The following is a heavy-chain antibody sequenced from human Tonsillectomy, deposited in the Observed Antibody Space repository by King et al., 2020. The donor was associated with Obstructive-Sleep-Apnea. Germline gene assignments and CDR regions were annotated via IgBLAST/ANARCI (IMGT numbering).Heavy chain of an antibody. CDR2: ISPDDSDT. J-gene: IGHJ4*02. CDR3: VRIIAVEGRGEY. Sequence: VQLVESGAEMKKPGESLKISCKGSGYSFTNYWIGWVRQKPDKGLEWMGAISPDDSDTKYSPSFEGKVTISADKSISTAYLQWRSLEASDTAIYYCVRIIAVEGRGEYWGQGSLVTVSS. CDR1: GYSFTNYW. D-gene: IGHD6-19*01. V-gene: IGHV5-51*01.